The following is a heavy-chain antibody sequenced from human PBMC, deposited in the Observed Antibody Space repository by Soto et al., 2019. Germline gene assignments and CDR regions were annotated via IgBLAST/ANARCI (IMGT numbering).Heavy chain of an antibody. CDR1: GGTFSSYA. Sequence: SVKVSCKASGGTFSSYAISWVRQAPGQGLEWMGGIIPIFGTANYAQKFQGRVTITADKSTSTAYMELSSLRSEDTAVYYCARGSSGWHNLFYYWGQGTLVTVSS. V-gene: IGHV1-69*06. D-gene: IGHD6-19*01. CDR2: IIPIFGTA. CDR3: ARGSSGWHNLFYY. J-gene: IGHJ4*02.